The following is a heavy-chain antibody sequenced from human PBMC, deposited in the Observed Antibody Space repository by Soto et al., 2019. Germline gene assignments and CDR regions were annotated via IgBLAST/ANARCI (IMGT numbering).Heavy chain of an antibody. CDR3: AKLAQYSRSWQDYFDY. CDR1: GFTFSSYA. V-gene: IGHV3-23*01. D-gene: IGHD6-13*01. Sequence: GGSLRLSCAASGFTFSSYAMSWVRQAPGKGLEWVSAISGSGGSTYYADSVKGRFTISRDNSKNTLYLQMNSLRAEDTAVYYCAKLAQYSRSWQDYFDYWGQGTLVTVSS. CDR2: ISGSGGST. J-gene: IGHJ4*02.